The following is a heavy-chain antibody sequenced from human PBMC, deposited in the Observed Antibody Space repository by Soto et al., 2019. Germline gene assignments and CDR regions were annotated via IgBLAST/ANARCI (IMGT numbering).Heavy chain of an antibody. CDR3: ARGPPFGY. Sequence: QLQLQESGSGLVKPSQTLSLTCAVSGGSISSGGYSWSWIRQPPGKGLEWLGYIPHSVSTYYNPSLKSRVTISRDRSKNQSSLKLSCVSAADTAVYYCARGPPFGYWGQGTLVTVSS. J-gene: IGHJ4*02. CDR2: IPHSVST. V-gene: IGHV4-30-2*01. CDR1: GGSISSGGYS.